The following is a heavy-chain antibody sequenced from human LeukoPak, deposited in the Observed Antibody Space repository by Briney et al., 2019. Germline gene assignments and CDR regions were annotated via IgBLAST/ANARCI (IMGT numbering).Heavy chain of an antibody. D-gene: IGHD3-10*01. CDR1: GFTFSSYS. CDR3: ARDVNYYGSGILDY. Sequence: GGSLRLSCAASGFTFSSYSMNWVRQAPGKGLVWVSRINSDGSSTSYADSVKGRFTISRDNAKNTLYLQMNSLRAEDTAVYYCARDVNYYGSGILDYWGQGTLVTVSS. J-gene: IGHJ4*02. CDR2: INSDGSST. V-gene: IGHV3-74*01.